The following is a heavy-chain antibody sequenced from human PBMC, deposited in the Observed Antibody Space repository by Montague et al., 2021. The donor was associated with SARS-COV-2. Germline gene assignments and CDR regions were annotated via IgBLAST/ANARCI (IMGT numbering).Heavy chain of an antibody. CDR2: TYYRSQWYE. D-gene: IGHD2-2*01. Sequence: CAISGDSVSSKNAAWSWIRQSPSRGLEWLGRTYYRSQWYEDYAVSVNGRITIKPDTSKNQFSLHLESVSPDDTALYYCARGAYHDLYYYYHGMDVWGRGTTVSVSS. J-gene: IGHJ6*02. CDR3: ARGAYHDLYYYYHGMDV. V-gene: IGHV6-1*01. CDR1: GDSVSSKNAA.